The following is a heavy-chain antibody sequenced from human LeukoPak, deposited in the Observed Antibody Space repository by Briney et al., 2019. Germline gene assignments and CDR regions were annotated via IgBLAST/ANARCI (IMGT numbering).Heavy chain of an antibody. CDR3: ARDSSGYGSSWYFDL. CDR1: GGSFSGYY. D-gene: IGHD4-17*01. CDR2: INHSGST. V-gene: IGHV4-34*01. Sequence: SETLSLTCAVYGGSFSGYYWSWIRQPPGKGLEWIGEINHSGSTNYNPSLKSRVTISVDTSKNQFSLKLSSVTAADTAVYYCARDSSGYGSSWYFDLWGRGTLVTVSS. J-gene: IGHJ2*01.